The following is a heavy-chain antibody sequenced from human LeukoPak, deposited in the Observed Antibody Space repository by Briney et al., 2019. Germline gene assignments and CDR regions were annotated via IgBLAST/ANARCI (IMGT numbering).Heavy chain of an antibody. CDR2: IKSRTDGGTT. Sequence: GGSLRLSCAASGFTFSNAWMSWVRQAPGKGLEWVGRIKSRTDGGTTDYAAPVKGRFTFSRDDSKNTLYLQMNSLRAEDTAVYYCAKDLGPYYGDYGYNWFDPWGQGTLVTVSS. V-gene: IGHV3-15*01. CDR1: GFTFSNAW. J-gene: IGHJ5*02. CDR3: AKDLGPYYGDYGYNWFDP. D-gene: IGHD4-17*01.